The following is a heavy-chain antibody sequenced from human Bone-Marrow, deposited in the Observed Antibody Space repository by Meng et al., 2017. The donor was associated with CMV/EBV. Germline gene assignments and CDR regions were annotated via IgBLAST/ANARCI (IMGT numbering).Heavy chain of an antibody. CDR2: ISSSGSTI. J-gene: IGHJ6*02. CDR1: GGSISSYY. CDR3: ARVGATAYYYYYGMDV. D-gene: IGHD1-26*01. Sequence: GGSRRPSCTASGGSISSYYWSWIRQPPGKGLEWVSYISSSGSTIYYADSVKGRFTISRDNAKNSLYLQMNSLRAEDTAVYYCARVGATAYYYYYGMDVWGQGTTVTVSS. V-gene: IGHV3-11*01.